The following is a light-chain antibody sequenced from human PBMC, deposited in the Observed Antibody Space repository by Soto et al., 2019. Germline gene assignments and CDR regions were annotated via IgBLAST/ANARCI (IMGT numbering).Light chain of an antibody. CDR3: QQCTYLLLR. V-gene: IGKV3-11*01. CDR1: RSISTY. Sequence: GWPQSKNTLSLSAGERATLSCMASRSISTYLAWYQQKPGQAPRLLIYEALNRATGIPARFSGSGSGTDFTLTISCLEPEDVTVDYSQQCTYLLLRFGG. J-gene: IGKJ4*02. CDR2: EAL.